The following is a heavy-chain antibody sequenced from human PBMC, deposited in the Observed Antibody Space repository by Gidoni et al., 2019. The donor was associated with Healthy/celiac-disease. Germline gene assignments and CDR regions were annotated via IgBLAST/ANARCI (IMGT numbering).Heavy chain of an antibody. V-gene: IGHV4-39*01. Sequence: QLQLQESGPGLVKPSETLSLTCTVSGGSISSSSYYWGWIRQPPGKGLEWIGSIYYSGSTYYNPSLKSRVTISVDTSKNQFSLKLSSVTAADTAVYYCARHRGYYDSSGYYSSGWYFDLWGRGTLVTVSS. J-gene: IGHJ2*01. D-gene: IGHD3-22*01. CDR3: ARHRGYYDSSGYYSSGWYFDL. CDR2: IYYSGST. CDR1: GGSISSSSYY.